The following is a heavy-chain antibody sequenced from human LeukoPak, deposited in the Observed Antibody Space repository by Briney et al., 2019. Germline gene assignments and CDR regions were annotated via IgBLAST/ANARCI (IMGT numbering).Heavy chain of an antibody. V-gene: IGHV4-34*01. CDR3: ARHYYDSSGLAYYFDY. D-gene: IGHD3-22*01. J-gene: IGHJ4*02. Sequence: SETLSLTCAVYGGSFSGYYWSWIRQPPGKGLEWIGEINHSGSTYYNPSLKSRVTMSLDTSKNQFSLRLTSVTAADTAVYSCARHYYDSSGLAYYFDYWGQGTLVTVSS. CDR2: INHSGST. CDR1: GGSFSGYY.